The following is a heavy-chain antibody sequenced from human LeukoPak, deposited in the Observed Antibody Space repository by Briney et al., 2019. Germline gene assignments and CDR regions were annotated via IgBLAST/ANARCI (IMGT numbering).Heavy chain of an antibody. CDR1: GGTFSSYA. J-gene: IGHJ4*02. V-gene: IGHV1-69*05. D-gene: IGHD4-11*01. CDR3: ARGQMTTVTRYYFDY. CDR2: IIPIFGTA. Sequence: SVKVSCKASGGTFSSYAVSWVRQAPGQGLEWMGRIIPIFGTANYAQKFQGRATITTDESTSTAYMELSSLRSEDTAVYYCARGQMTTVTRYYFDYWGQGTLVTVSS.